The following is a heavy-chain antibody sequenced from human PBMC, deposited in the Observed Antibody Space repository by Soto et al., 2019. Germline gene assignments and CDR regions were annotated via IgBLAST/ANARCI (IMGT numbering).Heavy chain of an antibody. CDR3: ARLQRWLHMFTADAALDY. CDR1: GASISSSSYY. CDR2: IYYSGST. D-gene: IGHD3-16*01. Sequence: SDPLSLTCTVSGASISSSSYYWGWIRQPPGKGLEWIGSIYYSGSTSYNQSLKSGVTISVDTSKNQFSLKLSSVTAADTAVYYCARLQRWLHMFTADAALDYWCQGPVVTISS. J-gene: IGHJ4*02. V-gene: IGHV4-39*01.